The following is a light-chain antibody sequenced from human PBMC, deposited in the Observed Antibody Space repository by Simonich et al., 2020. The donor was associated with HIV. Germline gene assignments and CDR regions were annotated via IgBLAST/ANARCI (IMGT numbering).Light chain of an antibody. CDR1: QSVSSN. Sequence: EIVMTQSPATLSVSPGEKATLSCRASQSVSSNLAWYQQKPGQAPRLLIYGASTRATGIPARLSGRGSGTEFTLTISRLQSEDFAVYYCQQYNKWPPWTFGQGTKVEI. CDR2: GAS. V-gene: IGKV3-15*01. J-gene: IGKJ1*01. CDR3: QQYNKWPPWT.